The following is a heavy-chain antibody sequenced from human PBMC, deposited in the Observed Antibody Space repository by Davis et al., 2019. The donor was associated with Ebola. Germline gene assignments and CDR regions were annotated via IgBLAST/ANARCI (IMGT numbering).Heavy chain of an antibody. CDR3: ARDRKGGGRPPWAFHI. Sequence: GESLKISCAASGFTFSSYAIHWVRQAPGKGLDWVAVISYDGSTEYYADSVRGRFTISRDNSKNTLYLQMNSLRAEDTALYYCARDRKGGGRPPWAFHIWGQGTTVTVSS. CDR1: GFTFSSYA. D-gene: IGHD1-26*01. V-gene: IGHV3-30-3*01. J-gene: IGHJ3*02. CDR2: ISYDGSTE.